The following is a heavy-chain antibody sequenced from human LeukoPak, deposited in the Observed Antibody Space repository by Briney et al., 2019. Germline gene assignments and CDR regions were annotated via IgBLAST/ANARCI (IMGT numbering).Heavy chain of an antibody. J-gene: IGHJ4*02. Sequence: PGGSLRLSCAASGFTFSRYWMSWMRQAPGKGLEWVANIKYDGSEDDYVDSVKGRFSISRDNAKNTQYLQLNRLRVEDTAVYCKSGGAAPGSFDYWGQGTLVTVSP. CDR1: GFTFSRYW. D-gene: IGHD6-25*01. V-gene: IGHV3-7*01. CDR2: IKYDGSED. CDR3: SGGAAPGSFDY.